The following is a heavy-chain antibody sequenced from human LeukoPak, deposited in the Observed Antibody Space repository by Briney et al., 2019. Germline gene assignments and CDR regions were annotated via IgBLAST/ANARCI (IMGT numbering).Heavy chain of an antibody. CDR1: GFTFSSYA. Sequence: PGRSLRLSCAASGFTFSSYAMHWVRQAPGKGLEWVAVISYDGSNKYYADSVKGRFTISRDNSKNTLYLQMNSLRAEDTAVYYCARVGLRWLQSNYFDYWGQGTLVTVSS. D-gene: IGHD5-24*01. CDR2: ISYDGSNK. CDR3: ARVGLRWLQSNYFDY. V-gene: IGHV3-30-3*01. J-gene: IGHJ4*02.